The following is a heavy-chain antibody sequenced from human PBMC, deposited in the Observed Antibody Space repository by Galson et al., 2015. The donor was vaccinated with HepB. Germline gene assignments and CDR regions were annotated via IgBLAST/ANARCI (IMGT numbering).Heavy chain of an antibody. V-gene: IGHV1-69*04. J-gene: IGHJ6*02. D-gene: IGHD3-10*01. Sequence: SVKVSCKASGGTFSSYTISWVRQAPGQGLEWMGRIIPILGIANYAQKFQGRVTITADKSTSTAYMELSSLRSEDTAVYYCARDYVGGGVFLSRGYYYYGMDVWGQGTTVTVSS. CDR2: IIPILGIA. CDR3: ARDYVGGGVFLSRGYYYYGMDV. CDR1: GGTFSSYT.